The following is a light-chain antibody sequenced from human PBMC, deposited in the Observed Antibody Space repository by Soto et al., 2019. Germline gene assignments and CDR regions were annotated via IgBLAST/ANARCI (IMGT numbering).Light chain of an antibody. Sequence: QSALTQLPSASGTPGQKVFISCSGSSSNIGGTNYAYWYQQLPGAAPKLLMHSNNLRPSGVPERISGSKFGTAASLAISGLRSEDEAVYYCASWDDRLGAVIFGGGTKVTVL. CDR3: ASWDDRLGAVI. CDR1: SSNIGGTNY. CDR2: SNN. J-gene: IGLJ2*01. V-gene: IGLV1-47*02.